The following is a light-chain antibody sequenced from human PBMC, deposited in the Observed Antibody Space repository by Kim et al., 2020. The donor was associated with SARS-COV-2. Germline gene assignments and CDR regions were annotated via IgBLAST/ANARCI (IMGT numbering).Light chain of an antibody. J-gene: IGKJ1*01. CDR1: QSVSNN. Sequence: EIVMTQSPATLSVSPGERATLSCRASQSVSNNLAWYQQKPGQAPRLLIYGASTRATGIPARSSGSGSGTEFTLTISSLQSEDFAVYYCQQYNNWPRTFGQGTKVEI. CDR2: GAS. V-gene: IGKV3-15*01. CDR3: QQYNNWPRT.